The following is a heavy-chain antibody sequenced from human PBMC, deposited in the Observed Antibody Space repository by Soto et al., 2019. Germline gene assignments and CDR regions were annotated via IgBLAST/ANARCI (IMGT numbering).Heavy chain of an antibody. CDR3: ASSVYYYGSGSYWNIYYYYYYGMDV. CDR1: GYTFTGYY. V-gene: IGHV1-2*04. Sequence: ASVKVSCKASGYTFTGYYIHWVRQAPGQGLEWMGWINPNSGGTNYAQKFQGWVTMTRDTSISTAYMELSRLRSDDTAVYYCASSVYYYGSGSYWNIYYYYYYGMDVWGQGTTVTVSS. D-gene: IGHD3-10*01. CDR2: INPNSGGT. J-gene: IGHJ6*02.